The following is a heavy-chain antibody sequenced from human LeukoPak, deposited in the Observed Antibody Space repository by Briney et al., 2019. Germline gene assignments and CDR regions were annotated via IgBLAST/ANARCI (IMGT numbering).Heavy chain of an antibody. J-gene: IGHJ4*02. D-gene: IGHD5-12*01. Sequence: GGSLRLSCAASGFTVNSYYIHWVRQSPGKGLEWVSVIYTGGSKYYADSVKGRFTISRDNSKNTLYLQMNSLRAEDTAVYYCAKDPVQRGYSGYEYFDYWGQGTLVTVSS. CDR2: IYTGGSK. CDR3: AKDPVQRGYSGYEYFDY. CDR1: GFTVNSYY. V-gene: IGHV3-53*01.